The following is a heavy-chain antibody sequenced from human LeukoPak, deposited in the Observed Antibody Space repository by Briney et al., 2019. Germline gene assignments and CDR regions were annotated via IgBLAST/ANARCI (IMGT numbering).Heavy chain of an antibody. D-gene: IGHD2-15*01. CDR1: GGSISSGDYY. CDR3: ARAPVGYCSGGTCKRYFDY. CDR2: INFSGST. V-gene: IGHV4-30-4*01. Sequence: SETLSLTCTVSGGSISSGDYYWSWIRQPPGKGLEYIWYINFSGSTSYNPSLKGRLTISVVTSKNQFSLKLSSVTAADTAVYYCARAPVGYCSGGTCKRYFDYWGQGTLVTV. J-gene: IGHJ4*02.